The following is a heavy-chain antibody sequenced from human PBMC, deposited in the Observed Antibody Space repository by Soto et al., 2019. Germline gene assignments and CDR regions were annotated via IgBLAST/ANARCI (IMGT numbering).Heavy chain of an antibody. J-gene: IGHJ4*02. CDR1: GGSVSSGSFY. Sequence: PSETLSLTCTVSGGSVSSGSFYWSWIRQPPGKGLEWIGYIYYSGSTNYNPSLKSRVTISVDTSKNQFSLKLTSVTAADTAVYYCARDGRDGYDPFDSWGQGTLVTVSS. V-gene: IGHV4-61*01. D-gene: IGHD5-12*01. CDR3: ARDGRDGYDPFDS. CDR2: IYYSGST.